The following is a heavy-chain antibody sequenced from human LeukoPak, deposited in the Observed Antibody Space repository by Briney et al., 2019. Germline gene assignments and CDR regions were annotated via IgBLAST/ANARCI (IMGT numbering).Heavy chain of an antibody. CDR1: GFTFSSYS. Sequence: GGSLRLSCAASGFTFSSYSMNWVRQAPGKGLEWLSYISGMRSTIHYADSVKGRFPISRDNAKNSLYLQKNSLRVEDRAVYYCARDRWLTGTWEPGYWGQGPLVTVFS. V-gene: IGHV3-48*01. J-gene: IGHJ4*02. CDR3: ARDRWLTGTWEPGY. D-gene: IGHD1-20*01. CDR2: ISGMRSTI.